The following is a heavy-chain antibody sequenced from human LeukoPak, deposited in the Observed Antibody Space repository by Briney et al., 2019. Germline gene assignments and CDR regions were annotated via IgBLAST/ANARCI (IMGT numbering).Heavy chain of an antibody. V-gene: IGHV4-59*01. Sequence: LETLSLTCTVSGASLISYYWNWIRQPPGKGREWIGYIYYNGSPNYSPSLKSRVTMSQDTSKNQFSLKLTSVTAADTAVYYCARDSRSYERSGYYHFDYWGQGSLVTVSS. J-gene: IGHJ4*02. CDR2: IYYNGSP. CDR1: GASLISYY. D-gene: IGHD3-22*01. CDR3: ARDSRSYERSGYYHFDY.